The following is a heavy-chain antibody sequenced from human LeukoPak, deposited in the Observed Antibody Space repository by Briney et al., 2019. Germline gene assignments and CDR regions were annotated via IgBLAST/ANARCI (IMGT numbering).Heavy chain of an antibody. J-gene: IGHJ5*02. CDR2: ISAYNGNT. D-gene: IGHD3-9*01. CDR3: ARVPMEYFDWLYNNWFDP. CDR1: GYTFTSYG. V-gene: IGHV1-18*01. Sequence: ASVKVSCKASGYTFTSYGISWVRQAPGQGLEWMGWISAYNGNTNYAQKLQGRVTMTTDTSTGTAYMELRSLRSDDTAVYYCARVPMEYFDWLYNNWFDPWGQGTLVTVSS.